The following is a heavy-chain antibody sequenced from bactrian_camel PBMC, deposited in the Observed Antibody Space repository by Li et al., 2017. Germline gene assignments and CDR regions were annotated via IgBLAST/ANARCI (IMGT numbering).Heavy chain of an antibody. CDR3: AAGSPSSQKWCPRLDDFTF. V-gene: IGHV3-3*01. Sequence: HVQLVESGGGSVQAGGSLRLSCKVSGHSRGSNCVGWYRLPPGRAPAEREGIAAIRNSGGETWYHGSVKGRFTISRDNYKHTVYLQMDCLKPEDTAMYYCAAGSPSSQKWCPRLDDFTFWGQGTQVTVS. CDR1: GHSRGSNC. CDR2: IRNSGGET. D-gene: IGHD1*01. J-gene: IGHJ4*01.